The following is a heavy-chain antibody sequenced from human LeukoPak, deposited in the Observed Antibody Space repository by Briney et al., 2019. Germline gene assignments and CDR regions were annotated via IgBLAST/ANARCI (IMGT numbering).Heavy chain of an antibody. Sequence: GGSLRLSCAASGFTVSSTYMTWVRHAPGKGLEWVSIIYSGGGTYYADSVKGRFTISRDNSKNTLYLQMNGLRAEDTAVYYCARSSVVAAVDYWGQGTLVTVSS. D-gene: IGHD2-2*01. CDR3: ARSSVVAAVDY. J-gene: IGHJ4*02. CDR2: IYSGGGT. V-gene: IGHV3-53*01. CDR1: GFTVSSTY.